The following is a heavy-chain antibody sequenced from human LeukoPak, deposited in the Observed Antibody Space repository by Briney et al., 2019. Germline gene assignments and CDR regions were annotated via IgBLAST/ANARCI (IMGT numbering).Heavy chain of an antibody. V-gene: IGHV1-46*01. D-gene: IGHD2-15*01. CDR3: ARVVHGRGDY. J-gene: IGHJ4*02. CDR2: IPPSGGST. Sequence: EWMGIIPPSGGSTTFAQNFHGRVTMTRDMSTSTVYMELSSLRSEDTAVYYCARVVHGRGDYWGQGTLVTVSS.